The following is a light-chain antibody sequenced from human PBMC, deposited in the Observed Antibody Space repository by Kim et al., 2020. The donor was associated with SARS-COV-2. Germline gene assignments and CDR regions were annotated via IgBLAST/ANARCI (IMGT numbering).Light chain of an antibody. CDR2: GAF. Sequence: EIVLTQSPGTLSLSPGERATFSCRASQSVSSSYLAWYLQKPGQAPRLLIYGAFNRASGIPDRFSGSGSGTDFTLTISRLEPDDFAVFYCQDYDDWYTFGQGTKLEI. J-gene: IGKJ2*01. V-gene: IGKV3-20*01. CDR3: QDYDDWYT. CDR1: QSVSSSY.